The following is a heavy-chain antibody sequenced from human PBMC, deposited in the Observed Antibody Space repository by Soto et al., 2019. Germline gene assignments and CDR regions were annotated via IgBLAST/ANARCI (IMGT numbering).Heavy chain of an antibody. V-gene: IGHV4-34*01. CDR1: GGSFSGYY. D-gene: IGHD6-6*01. CDR2: INHSGST. Sequence: QVQLQQWGAGLLKPSETLSLTCAVYGGSFSGYYWSWIRQPPGKGLEWIGEINHSGSTNYNPSLKSRVTISVDTSKNQFSLKLSSVTAADTAVYYCARGQVGGRSSSWANWFDPWGQGTLVTVSS. J-gene: IGHJ5*02. CDR3: ARGQVGGRSSSWANWFDP.